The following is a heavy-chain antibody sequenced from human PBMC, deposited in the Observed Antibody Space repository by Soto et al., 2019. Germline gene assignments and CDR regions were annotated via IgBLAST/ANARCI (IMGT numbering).Heavy chain of an antibody. V-gene: IGHV3-33*08. D-gene: IGHD3-10*01. CDR2: ISSDGTTK. CDR1: GIDLENYG. CDR3: ARDLMEGHPSGSY. Sequence: QVQLVESGGGVVHPGRSLRLSCVASGIDLENYGIHWVRQAPGEGLEWVAVISSDGTTKSYIDSVRGRFTISRDNSRSTLYLQMNSLRAEDTALYYCARDLMEGHPSGSYWGQGTLVTVSS. J-gene: IGHJ4*02.